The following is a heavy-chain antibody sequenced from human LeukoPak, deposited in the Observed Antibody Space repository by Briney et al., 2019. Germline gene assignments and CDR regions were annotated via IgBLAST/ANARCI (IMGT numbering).Heavy chain of an antibody. CDR2: IIPIFGTA. CDR3: ARVVDNCSGGSCYSALFDH. V-gene: IGHV1-69*13. CDR1: GGTFSSYA. D-gene: IGHD2-15*01. Sequence: SVKVSCKVSGGTFSSYAISWVRQAPGQGLEWMGGIIPIFGTANYAQKFQGRVTITADESTSTAYMELSSLRSEDTAVYYCARVVDNCSGGSCYSALFDHWGQGTLVTVSS. J-gene: IGHJ4*02.